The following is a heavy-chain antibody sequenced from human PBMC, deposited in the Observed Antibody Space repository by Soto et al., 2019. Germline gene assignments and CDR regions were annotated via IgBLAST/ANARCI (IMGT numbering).Heavy chain of an antibody. CDR3: ASGSGYDYPVY. D-gene: IGHD5-12*01. V-gene: IGHV4-59*08. J-gene: IGHJ4*02. CDR1: GGSISSYY. Sequence: SETLSLTCSVSGGSISSYYWSWIRQPPGKGLEWIGYIYYDGSTNHNPSLKSRVTISLDTSKNQFSLKLSSVTAADTAVYYCASGSGYDYPVYWGQGTLVTAPQ. CDR2: IYYDGST.